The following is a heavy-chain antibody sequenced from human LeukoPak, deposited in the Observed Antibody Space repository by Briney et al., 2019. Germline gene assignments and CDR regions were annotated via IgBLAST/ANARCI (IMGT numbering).Heavy chain of an antibody. CDR1: GLTFSDYW. CDR3: ARGQWLSHY. D-gene: IGHD6-19*01. J-gene: IGHJ4*02. Sequence: GGSLRLSCAASGLTFSDYWMSWVRQAPGKGLEWVANIKQDGSEKYYVDSVKGRFTISRDNAKNSLYLQMNSLRAEDTAVYYCARGQWLSHYWGQGTLVTVSS. V-gene: IGHV3-7*04. CDR2: IKQDGSEK.